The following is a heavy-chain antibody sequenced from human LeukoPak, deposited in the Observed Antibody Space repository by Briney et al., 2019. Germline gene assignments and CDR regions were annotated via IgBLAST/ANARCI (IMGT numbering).Heavy chain of an antibody. Sequence: PGGTLTLSCAASGCTFSSHEMNWVCQAPAPGLELVSYISNSCSTIYYADSVRGRFTTSRDNAKNSLYLQMNSLRAEGTAVYYCARREIQLWPHDDYWGQGTLVSVSS. CDR1: GCTFSSHE. V-gene: IGHV3-48*03. CDR2: ISNSCSTI. J-gene: IGHJ4*02. D-gene: IGHD5-18*01. CDR3: ARREIQLWPHDDY.